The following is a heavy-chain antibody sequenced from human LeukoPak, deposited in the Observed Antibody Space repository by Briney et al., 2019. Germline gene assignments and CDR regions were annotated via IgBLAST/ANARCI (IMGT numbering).Heavy chain of an antibody. V-gene: IGHV3-9*01. CDR2: ISWNSGNI. D-gene: IGHD6-13*01. Sequence: GGSLRLSCSASGFTFDDYAMHWVRQAPGKGLEWVSGISWNSGNITHGDSVKGRFTISRDNAKNSLYLQMNSLRTEDTALYYCAKGGAAADNYWYFDLWGRGTLVTVSS. CDR3: AKGGAAADNYWYFDL. J-gene: IGHJ2*01. CDR1: GFTFDDYA.